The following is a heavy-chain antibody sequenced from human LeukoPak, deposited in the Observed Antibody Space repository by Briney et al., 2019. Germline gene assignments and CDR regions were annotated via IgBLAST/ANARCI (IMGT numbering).Heavy chain of an antibody. D-gene: IGHD1-14*01. J-gene: IGHJ6*03. CDR3: AREVRYPYYYYYYMDV. CDR1: GYTFTSYG. Sequence: ASVKVSCKASGYTFTSYGISWVRQAPGQGLERMRWISAYNGNTNYAQKLQGRVTMTTDTSTSTAYMELRSLRSDDTAVYYCAREVRYPYYYYYYMDVWGKGTTVTVSS. V-gene: IGHV1-18*01. CDR2: ISAYNGNT.